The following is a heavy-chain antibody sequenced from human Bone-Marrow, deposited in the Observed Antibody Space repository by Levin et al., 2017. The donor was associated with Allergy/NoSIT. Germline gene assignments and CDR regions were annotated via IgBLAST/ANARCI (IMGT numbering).Heavy chain of an antibody. CDR3: AREGENNSFDY. D-gene: IGHD1/OR15-1a*01. Sequence: SQTLSLTCAVSGASIRSSYWSWLRQSPGKGLEWIGLIYYTGGTNYNPSLRNRVTMSVDTSKSQFSLKLSSVAAADTAVYYCAREGENNSFDYWGQGILVTVSS. CDR1: GASIRSSY. CDR2: IYYTGGT. J-gene: IGHJ4*02. V-gene: IGHV4-59*01.